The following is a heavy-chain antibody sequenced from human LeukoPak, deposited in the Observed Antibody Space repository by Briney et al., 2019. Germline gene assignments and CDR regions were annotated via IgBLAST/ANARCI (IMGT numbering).Heavy chain of an antibody. CDR2: ISTAGDT. J-gene: IGHJ4*02. Sequence: GGSLRLSCASSGFIFSNYDMLWVRQAAGKGLEWVSAISTAGDTYYPGSEKGRFTISRDNAKNSLYLQMRGLRVDDTAVYYCVRAPPATGWLVDHWGQGTLVTVSS. D-gene: IGHD6-19*01. CDR3: VRAPPATGWLVDH. V-gene: IGHV3-13*04. CDR1: GFIFSNYD.